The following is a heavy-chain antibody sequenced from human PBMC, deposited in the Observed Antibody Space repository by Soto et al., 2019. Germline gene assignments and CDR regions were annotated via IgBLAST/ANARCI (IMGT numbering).Heavy chain of an antibody. CDR2: ISGGGDAT. D-gene: IGHD3-10*01. CDR1: GFTFSGYA. J-gene: IGHJ2*01. CDR3: ARKVSGSTGLTDLWYFDL. V-gene: IGHV3-23*01. Sequence: EVQLLDSGGGLVQPGGSLRLSCAASGFTFSGYALTWVRQAPGKGLEWVSAISGGGDATFYADSVKGRFTISRDNSTNTLYLQMSTLRAEDTAVYDCARKVSGSTGLTDLWYFDLWCRGTLVTVSS.